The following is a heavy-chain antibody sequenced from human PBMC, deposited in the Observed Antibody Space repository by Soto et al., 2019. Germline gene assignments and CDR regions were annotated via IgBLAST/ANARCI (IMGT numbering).Heavy chain of an antibody. CDR2: INHSGST. CDR3: ARGRTYYGSGSYWN. CDR1: GGSFSGYY. J-gene: IGHJ4*02. Sequence: QVQLQQWGAGLLKPSETLSLTCAVYGGSFSGYYWSWIRQPPGKGLEWIGEINHSGSTNYNPSLKSRVTISVDTSKNHFSLKRSSVTAADTAVYYCARGRTYYGSGSYWNWGQGTLVTVSS. D-gene: IGHD3-10*01. V-gene: IGHV4-34*01.